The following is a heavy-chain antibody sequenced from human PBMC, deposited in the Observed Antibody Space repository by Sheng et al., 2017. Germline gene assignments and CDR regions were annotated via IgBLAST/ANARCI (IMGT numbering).Heavy chain of an antibody. CDR1: GFTFSSYG. J-gene: IGHJ5*02. CDR3: AKDQRFLEWLHIGGRFDP. V-gene: IGHV3-23*04. D-gene: IGHD3-3*01. CDR2: ISGSGGST. Sequence: EVQLVESGGGLVQPGGTLRLSCAASGFTFSSYGMSWVRQAPGKGLEWVSAISGSGGSTYYADSVKGRFTISRDNSKNTLYLQMNSLRAEYTAVYYCAKDQRFLEWLHIGGRFDPWGQGTLVTVSS.